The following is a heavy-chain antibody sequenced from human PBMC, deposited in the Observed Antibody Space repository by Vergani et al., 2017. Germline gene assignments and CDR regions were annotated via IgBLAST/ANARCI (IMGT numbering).Heavy chain of an antibody. CDR2: ISGSGGST. V-gene: IGHV3-23*01. Sequence: EVQLLESGGGLVQPGGSLRLSCAASGFPFSSYAMSWVRQAPGKGLEWVSAISGSGGSTYYADSVKGRFTISRDNSKNTLYLQMNSLRGEDTAVYYCAKLPFIVVVPHANNYMDVWGKGP. CDR1: GFPFSSYA. J-gene: IGHJ6*03. CDR3: AKLPFIVVVPHANNYMDV. D-gene: IGHD2-2*01.